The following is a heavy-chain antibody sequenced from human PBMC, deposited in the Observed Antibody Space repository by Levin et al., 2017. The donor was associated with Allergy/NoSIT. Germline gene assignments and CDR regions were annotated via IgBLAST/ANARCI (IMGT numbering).Heavy chain of an antibody. D-gene: IGHD3-10*01. CDR3: ARDPIPYYYGSGANYFDY. V-gene: IGHV3-21*01. J-gene: IGHJ4*02. Sequence: GGSLRLSCAASGFTFSPYSMNWVRQAPGKGLEWVSSISSSSSYIYYADSVKGRFTISRDNAKNSLYLQMNSLRAEDTAVYYCARDPIPYYYGSGANYFDYWGQGTLLTVSS. CDR1: GFTFSPYS. CDR2: ISSSSSYI.